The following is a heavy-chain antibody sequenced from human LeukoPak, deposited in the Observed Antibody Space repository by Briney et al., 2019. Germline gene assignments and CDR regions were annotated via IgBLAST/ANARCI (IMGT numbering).Heavy chain of an antibody. CDR2: ISFDGSNI. D-gene: IGHD3-10*01. Sequence: GGSLRLSCTASGFSFSNYGMHWVRQAPGKGLEWVADISFDGSNIYYAGSVKGRFTISRDNSKNTLYLQMNSLRAEDTAVFYCARNTITGYYYGMDVWGQGTTVTVSS. CDR3: ARNTITGYYYGMDV. CDR1: GFSFSNYG. V-gene: IGHV3-30*03. J-gene: IGHJ6*02.